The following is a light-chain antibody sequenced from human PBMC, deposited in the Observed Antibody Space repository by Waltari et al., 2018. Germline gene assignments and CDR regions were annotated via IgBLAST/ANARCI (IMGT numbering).Light chain of an antibody. J-gene: IGLJ3*02. Sequence: QSALTQPASVSGSPGQSITISCTGTSSDVGAFNYVSWYQQHPGKAPKLIIYDVTNRPSGLSSRFSASKFGIMASLTISGLQADDEADYYCSSYSSSSALRVFGGGTKLTVL. CDR1: SSDVGAFNY. V-gene: IGLV2-14*03. CDR3: SSYSSSSALRV. CDR2: DVT.